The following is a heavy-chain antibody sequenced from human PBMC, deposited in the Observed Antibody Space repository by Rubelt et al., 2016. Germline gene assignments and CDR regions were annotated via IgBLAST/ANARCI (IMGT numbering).Heavy chain of an antibody. J-gene: IGHJ4*02. CDR1: GDSLSGFY. D-gene: IGHD3-22*01. CDR2: INLGGSA. CDR3: ARASSGYDFDY. V-gene: IGHV4-34*01. Sequence: QVLLQQWGAGLLKPSETLSLTCAVYGDSLSGFYWTWIRQSPGKGLEWIGAINLGGSAYYNPSLKSRVTISVDTPKNQFSLKLRSLTAADTAVYYWARASSGYDFDYWGQGMLVTVSS.